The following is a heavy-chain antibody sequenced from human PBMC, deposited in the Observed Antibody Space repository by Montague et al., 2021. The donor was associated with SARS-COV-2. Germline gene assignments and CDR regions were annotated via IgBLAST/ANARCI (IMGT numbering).Heavy chain of an antibody. D-gene: IGHD2-8*01. J-gene: IGHJ2*01. CDR1: GGSINHY. V-gene: IGHV4-59*11. Sequence: SETLSLTCTVSGGSINHYWSWIRQPPGTGLEWIGYIYYDGSSNYXPSLRSRVTKSMQTSRNQVSLRLSSVTAADTALYYCARSQWHNWYFDLWGRGTLVTVSS. CDR2: IYYDGSS. CDR3: ARSQWHNWYFDL.